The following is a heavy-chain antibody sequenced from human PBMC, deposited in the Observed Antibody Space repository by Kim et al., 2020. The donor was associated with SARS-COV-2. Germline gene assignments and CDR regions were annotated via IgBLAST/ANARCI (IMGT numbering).Heavy chain of an antibody. CDR3: ATEIMITFGGVIGFDY. J-gene: IGHJ4*02. V-gene: IGHV3-33*08. CDR1: GFTFSSYG. CDR2: IWYDGSNK. D-gene: IGHD3-16*02. Sequence: GGSLRLSCAASGFTFSSYGMHWVRQAPGKGLEWVAVIWYDGSNKYYADSVKGRFTISRDNSKNTLYLQMNSLRAEDTAVYYCATEIMITFGGVIGFDYWGQGTLVTVSS.